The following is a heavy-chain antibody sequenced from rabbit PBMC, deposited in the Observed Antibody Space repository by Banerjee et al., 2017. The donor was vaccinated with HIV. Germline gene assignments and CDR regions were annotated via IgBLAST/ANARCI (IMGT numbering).Heavy chain of an antibody. Sequence: QEQLKETGGGLVQPGGSLTLSCKASGFDLSSYRMSWVRQAPGKGLEWIGIIGSGGNTNYATWVNGRFTISKTSSTTVTLQMTGLTAADTATYFCAREDVSYDDYGDFDLWGPGTLVTVS. CDR2: IGSGGNT. J-gene: IGHJ6*01. D-gene: IGHD2-1*01. V-gene: IGHV1S45*01. CDR3: AREDVSYDDYGDFDL. CDR1: GFDLSSYR.